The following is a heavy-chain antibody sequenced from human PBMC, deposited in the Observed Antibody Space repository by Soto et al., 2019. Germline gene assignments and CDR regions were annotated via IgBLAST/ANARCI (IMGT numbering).Heavy chain of an antibody. Sequence: GESLKISCEASGFTFSRVSMNWVRQVPGKGLEWVASISSASSETWYSDSVKGRFIISRDNAQNSLFLQMSTLRPDDSAIYYCARVAYWGPGTQVTVSS. V-gene: IGHV3-21*01. CDR3: ARVAY. CDR2: ISSASSET. CDR1: GFTFSRVS. J-gene: IGHJ4*02.